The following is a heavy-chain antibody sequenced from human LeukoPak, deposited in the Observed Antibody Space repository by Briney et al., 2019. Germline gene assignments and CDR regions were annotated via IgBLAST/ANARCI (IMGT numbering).Heavy chain of an antibody. D-gene: IGHD2-15*01. CDR1: GFTFSSYW. V-gene: IGHV3-74*01. Sequence: PGGSLRLSCAASGFTFSSYWMHWVRQAPGKGLVWVSRINGDGSSTSYAGSVKGRFSISRDNTRNTVYMQMNSLRAEDTAVYYCTRGGGTSDYWGQGTLVTVSS. CDR3: TRGGGTSDY. CDR2: INGDGSST. J-gene: IGHJ4*02.